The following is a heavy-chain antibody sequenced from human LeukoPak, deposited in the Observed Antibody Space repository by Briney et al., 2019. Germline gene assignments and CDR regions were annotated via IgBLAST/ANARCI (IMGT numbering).Heavy chain of an antibody. CDR1: GFSFTSYS. V-gene: IGHV3-21*01. Sequence: PGGSLRLSCAASGFSFTSYSMEWVRQAPGKGLEWVSSIDIDGTYIYYADSLKGRFTISRDNAKNSVYLQMNSLTAEDTAVYYCARLLEGSASYYFDYWGPGTLVTVSS. J-gene: IGHJ4*02. D-gene: IGHD3-16*01. CDR2: IDIDGTYI. CDR3: ARLLEGSASYYFDY.